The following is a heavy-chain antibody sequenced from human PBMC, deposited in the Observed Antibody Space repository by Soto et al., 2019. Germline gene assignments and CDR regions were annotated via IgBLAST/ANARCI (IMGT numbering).Heavy chain of an antibody. V-gene: IGHV4-59*08. CDR1: GGSISDYH. D-gene: IGHD6-13*01. J-gene: IGHJ4*02. CDR3: AGGPFVIEAAGTYFDS. Sequence: QVQLQESGPGLVKPSETLSLTCTVSGGSISDYHWSWVRQSPEKGLDWIGYIYHTGSSSYNPSLKSRASMSVDTSTNQCALRLNSVTAADTAVYFCAGGPFVIEAAGTYFDSWGLGALVTVSS. CDR2: IYHTGSS.